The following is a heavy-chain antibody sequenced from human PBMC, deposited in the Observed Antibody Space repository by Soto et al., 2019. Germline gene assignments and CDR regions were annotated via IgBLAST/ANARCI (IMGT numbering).Heavy chain of an antibody. CDR3: ARDRRFLEWFFDC. CDR2: INPNSGGT. D-gene: IGHD3-3*01. Sequence: ASVKVSCKASGYTFTGYYMHWVRQAPGQGLEGMGWINPNSGGTNYAQKFQGRVTMTRDTSISTAYMELSRLGSDDTAVYYCARDRRFLEWFFDCWGQGTLVTVSS. V-gene: IGHV1-2*02. CDR1: GYTFTGYY. J-gene: IGHJ4*02.